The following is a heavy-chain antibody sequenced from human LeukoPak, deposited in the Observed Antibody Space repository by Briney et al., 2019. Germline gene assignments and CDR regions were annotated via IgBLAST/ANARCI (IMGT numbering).Heavy chain of an antibody. D-gene: IGHD2-2*01. CDR3: ARGTALGYCSSTSCSTDY. CDR2: INPSGGST. J-gene: IGHJ4*02. CDR1: GYTFTSYY. V-gene: IGHV1-46*01. Sequence: ASVKVSCKASGYTFTSYYMHWVRQAPGQGLEWMGIINPSGGSTSYAQKFQGRVTMTRDTSTSTVYMELSSLRSEDTAVYYCARGTALGYCSSTSCSTDYWGQGTLVTVSS.